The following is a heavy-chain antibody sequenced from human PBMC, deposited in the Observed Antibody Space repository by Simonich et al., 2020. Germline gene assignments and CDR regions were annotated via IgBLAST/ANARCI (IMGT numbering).Heavy chain of an antibody. J-gene: IGHJ4*02. CDR3: TTEDCSSTSCPDY. Sequence: EVQLVESGGGLVKPGGSLRLSCAASGFTFSNAWMSWVRQAPGKGLEWGGRIKSKTDGVTTYYAAPVKGRFTSSRDDSKNTLYLQMNSLKTEDTAVYYCTTEDCSSTSCPDYWGQGTLVTVSS. D-gene: IGHD2-2*01. CDR1: GFTFSNAW. CDR2: IKSKTDGVTT. V-gene: IGHV3-15*01.